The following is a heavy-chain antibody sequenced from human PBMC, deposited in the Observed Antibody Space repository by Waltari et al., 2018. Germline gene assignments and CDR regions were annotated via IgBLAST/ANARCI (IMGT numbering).Heavy chain of an antibody. D-gene: IGHD6-19*01. Sequence: EVQLVESGGGLVQPGGSLRLSCAASGFTVSSNYMSWVRQAPGKGRVWVSVIYSGGSTYYADSVKGRFTISRDNSKNTLYLQMNSLRAEDTAVYYCARDEIRRGSVAGNYWGQGTLVTVSS. V-gene: IGHV3-66*02. CDR3: ARDEIRRGSVAGNY. CDR2: IYSGGST. CDR1: GFTVSSNY. J-gene: IGHJ4*02.